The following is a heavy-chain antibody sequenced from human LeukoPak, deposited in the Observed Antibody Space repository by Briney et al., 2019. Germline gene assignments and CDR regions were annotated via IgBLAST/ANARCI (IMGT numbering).Heavy chain of an antibody. V-gene: IGHV4-59*08. Sequence: SETLSLTCTVSGGSISSYYWSWIRQPPGKGLEWIGYIYYAGTTNYNPSLKNRLTISVDTSKNQFSLKLSSVTAADTAVYFCARHPPVPVFQNGMDVWGQGTTVIVSS. CDR2: IYYAGTT. J-gene: IGHJ6*02. D-gene: IGHD2-2*01. CDR3: ARHPPVPVFQNGMDV. CDR1: GGSISSYY.